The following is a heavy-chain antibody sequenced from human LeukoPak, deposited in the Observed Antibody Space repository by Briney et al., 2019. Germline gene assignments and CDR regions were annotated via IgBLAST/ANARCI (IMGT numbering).Heavy chain of an antibody. J-gene: IGHJ3*02. Sequence: SETLSLTCTVSGGSISSYYWSWIRQPPGKGLEWIGYIYYSGSTNYNPSLKSRVTISVDTSKNQFSLKLSSVTAADPAVYYCARHNKGNRWDAFDIWGQGTMVTVSS. D-gene: IGHD1-26*01. V-gene: IGHV4-59*08. CDR3: ARHNKGNRWDAFDI. CDR2: IYYSGST. CDR1: GGSISSYY.